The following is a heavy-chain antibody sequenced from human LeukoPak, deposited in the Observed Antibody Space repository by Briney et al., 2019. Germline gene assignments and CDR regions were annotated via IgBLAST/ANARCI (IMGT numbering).Heavy chain of an antibody. CDR1: GGSISSYY. D-gene: IGHD5-12*01. CDR2: IYTSGST. V-gene: IGHV4-4*07. J-gene: IGHJ4*02. CDR3: ARDSSGYDLVYFDY. Sequence: SETLSLTCTVSGGSISSYYWSWIRQPAGKGLEWIGRIYTSGSTNYNPSLKSRVTMSVDTSKNQFSLKLSSVTAADTAVYYCARDSSGYDLVYFDYWGQGTLVTVSS.